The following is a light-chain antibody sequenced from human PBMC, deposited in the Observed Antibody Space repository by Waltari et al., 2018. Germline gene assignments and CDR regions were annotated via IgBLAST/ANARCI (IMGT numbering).Light chain of an antibody. V-gene: IGLV3-25*03. CDR3: QSTDRTSTVV. Sequence: SYDLTQPPSVSVSPGQTARIALSGAQFPKQYHYWYQQKPGQAPRMVISKDTERPSGIPERFSGSTSGTTVTLTISGVQAEDEADYYCQSTDRTSTVVFGGGTKLTVL. CDR2: KDT. J-gene: IGLJ2*01. CDR1: QFPKQY.